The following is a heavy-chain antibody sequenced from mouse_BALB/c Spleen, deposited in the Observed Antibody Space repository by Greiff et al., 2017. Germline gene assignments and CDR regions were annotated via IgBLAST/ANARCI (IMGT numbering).Heavy chain of an antibody. D-gene: IGHD3-3*01. J-gene: IGHJ4*01. CDR1: GYSFTSYW. CDR2: IYPGNSDT. CDR3: TSLRDGAMDY. V-gene: IGHV1-5*01. Sequence: VQLHQSGTVLARPGASVKMSCKASGYSFTSYWMHWVKQRPGQGLEWIGAIYPGNSDTSYNQKFKGKAKLTAVTSASTAYMELSSLTNEDSAVYYCTSLRDGAMDYWGQGTSVTVSS.